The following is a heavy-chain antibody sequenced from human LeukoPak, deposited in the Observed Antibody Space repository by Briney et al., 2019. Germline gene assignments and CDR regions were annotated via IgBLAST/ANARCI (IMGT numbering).Heavy chain of an antibody. Sequence: PGGSLRLSCAASGFTFSSYWMHWVRQAPGKGLEWVSGISWNSGSIGYADSVKGRFTISRDNAKNSLYLQMNSLRAEDTAVYYCARGGRGFYYYYMDVWGKGTTVTVSS. CDR1: GFTFSSYW. V-gene: IGHV3-9*01. CDR2: ISWNSGSI. CDR3: ARGGRGFYYYYMDV. D-gene: IGHD3-10*01. J-gene: IGHJ6*03.